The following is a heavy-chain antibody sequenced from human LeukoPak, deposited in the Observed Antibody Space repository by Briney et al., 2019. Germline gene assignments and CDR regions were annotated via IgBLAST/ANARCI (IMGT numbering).Heavy chain of an antibody. V-gene: IGHV3-21*01. J-gene: IGHJ4*02. D-gene: IGHD6-19*01. CDR3: ARGLIAVAGLDY. CDR1: GFTFSSYS. CDR2: ISSSSSYI. Sequence: GGSLRLSCAASGFTFSSYSMNWVRQAPGKGLGWVSSISSSSSYIYYADSVKGRFTISRDNAKNSLYLQMNSLRAEDTAVYYCARGLIAVAGLDYWGQGTLVTVSS.